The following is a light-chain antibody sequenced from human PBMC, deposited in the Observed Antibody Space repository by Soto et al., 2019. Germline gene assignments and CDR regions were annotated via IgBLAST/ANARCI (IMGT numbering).Light chain of an antibody. J-gene: IGKJ1*01. CDR2: KAS. V-gene: IGKV1-5*03. CDR1: QSISSW. CDR3: QQYNDNWT. Sequence: DIQMTQSPSTLSASVGDRVTITCRASQSISSWLAWYQQKPGTAPNLLIYKASTLQSGVPSRFSGSGSGTEFPLTISTQQPDDSATYYCQQYNDNWTFGQGTKVEIK.